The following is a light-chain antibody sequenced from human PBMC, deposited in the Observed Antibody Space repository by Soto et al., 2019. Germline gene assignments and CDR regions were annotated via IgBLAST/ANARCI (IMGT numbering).Light chain of an antibody. CDR3: QQYGSSPPFT. V-gene: IGKV3-20*01. J-gene: IGKJ3*01. Sequence: IVLTQSPGNLVFIPGEQTTLYCRASQSVSSSYLAGYQQKPGQAPRLLIYGASSRATGIPDRFSGSGSGTDFTLTISRLEPEDSAVYYCQQYGSSPPFTFGPGTRVDIK. CDR1: QSVSSSY. CDR2: GAS.